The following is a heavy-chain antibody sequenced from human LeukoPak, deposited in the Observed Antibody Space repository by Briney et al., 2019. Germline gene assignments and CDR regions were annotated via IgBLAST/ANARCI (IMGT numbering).Heavy chain of an antibody. J-gene: IGHJ6*03. V-gene: IGHV1-8*01. CDR1: GYTSTSYD. D-gene: IGHD1-1*01. CDR2: MNPNSGNT. CDR3: ARDTTLEYYMDV. Sequence: ASVKVSCKASGYTSTSYDINWVRQATGQGLEWMGWMNPNSGNTGYAQKFQGRVTMTRNTSISTAYMELSSLRSEDTAVYYCARDTTLEYYMDVWGKGTTVTVSS.